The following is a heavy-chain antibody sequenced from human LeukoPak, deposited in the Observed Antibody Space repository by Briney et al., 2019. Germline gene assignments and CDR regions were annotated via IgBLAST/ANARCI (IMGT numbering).Heavy chain of an antibody. Sequence: GRSLRLSCAASGFTFDDYAMHWVRHAPGKGLEWVSGISWNSGSIGYADSVKGRFTISRDNAKNSLYLQMNSLRAEDTALYYCAKDMGGSGRDAFDIWGQGTMVTVSS. V-gene: IGHV3-9*01. CDR3: AKDMGGSGRDAFDI. CDR1: GFTFDDYA. D-gene: IGHD1-26*01. J-gene: IGHJ3*02. CDR2: ISWNSGSI.